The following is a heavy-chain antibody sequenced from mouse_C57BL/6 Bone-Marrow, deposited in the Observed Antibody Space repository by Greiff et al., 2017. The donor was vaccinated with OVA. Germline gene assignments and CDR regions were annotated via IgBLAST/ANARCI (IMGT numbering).Heavy chain of an antibody. CDR1: GYTFTSYW. D-gene: IGHD2-4*01. Sequence: QVQLQQPGAELVKPGASVKLSCKASGYTFTSYWMHWVKQRPGRGLEWIGRIDPNSGGTKYNEKFKSKATLTVDKPSSTVYMQLSSLTSEDSAVYYCARRGYDYGYYAMDYWGQGTSVTVSS. J-gene: IGHJ4*01. V-gene: IGHV1-72*01. CDR3: ARRGYDYGYYAMDY. CDR2: IDPNSGGT.